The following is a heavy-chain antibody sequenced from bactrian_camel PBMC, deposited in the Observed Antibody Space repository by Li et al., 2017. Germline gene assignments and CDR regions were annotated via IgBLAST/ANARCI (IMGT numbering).Heavy chain of an antibody. J-gene: IGHJ4*01. V-gene: IGHV3-2*01. Sequence: HVQLVESGGGLVQPGGSLRLSCAASGFTFSTYYMSWVRQAPGNEREAVAHISTDGTMNYADSVKGRFTISRDNAKNTVYLQMNSLKTEETGLYYCATDAFCPLYWGQGTQVTVS. CDR1: GFTFSTYY. CDR2: ISTDGTM. CDR3: ATDAFCPLY.